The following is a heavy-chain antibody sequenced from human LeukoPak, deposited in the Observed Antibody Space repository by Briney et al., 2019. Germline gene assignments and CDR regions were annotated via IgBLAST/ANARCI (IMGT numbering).Heavy chain of an antibody. V-gene: IGHV3-9*01. Sequence: SLRLSSAASGFTFADYAMHWVRQTPGKGLEWVSGISWNSGNIDYADSVKGRFTISRDNAKNSLYLQMNSLRAEDTALYYCAKGRGYNYGYIFGYFDYWGQGTLVTVSS. CDR1: GFTFADYA. J-gene: IGHJ4*02. CDR3: AKGRGYNYGYIFGYFDY. D-gene: IGHD5-18*01. CDR2: ISWNSGNI.